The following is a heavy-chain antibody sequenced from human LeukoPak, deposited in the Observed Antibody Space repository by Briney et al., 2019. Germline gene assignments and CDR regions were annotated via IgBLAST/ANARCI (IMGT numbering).Heavy chain of an antibody. J-gene: IGHJ4*02. V-gene: IGHV3-30-3*01. D-gene: IGHD6-19*01. CDR1: GFTFSSSA. Sequence: GGSLRLSCAASGFTFSSSAMHWVRQAPGKGLDWEAVISYDGSNKYYADSVKGRFTISRDNSKNTLYLQMNSLRAEDTAVYYCARTVAGTGYFDYWGQGTLVTVSS. CDR2: ISYDGSNK. CDR3: ARTVAGTGYFDY.